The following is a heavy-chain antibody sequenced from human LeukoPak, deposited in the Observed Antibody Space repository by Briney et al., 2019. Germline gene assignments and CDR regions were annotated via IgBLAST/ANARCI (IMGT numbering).Heavy chain of an antibody. J-gene: IGHJ4*02. CDR3: ATFGSGSLVSNSY. CDR1: GGSFSGYY. CDR2: INHSGST. D-gene: IGHD3-10*01. Sequence: SETLSLTCAVYGGSFSGYYWSWIRQPPGKGLEWIGEINHSGSTNYNPSLKSRVTISVDTSKNQFSLKLSSVTAADTAVYYCATFGSGSLVSNSYWGQETLVTVSS. V-gene: IGHV4-34*01.